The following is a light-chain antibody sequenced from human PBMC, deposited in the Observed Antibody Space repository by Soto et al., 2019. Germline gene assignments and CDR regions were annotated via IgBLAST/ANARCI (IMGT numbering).Light chain of an antibody. CDR3: TQANSLPIT. CDR2: AAS. CDR1: HGISSW. J-gene: IGKJ4*01. Sequence: DIQMTQSPSSVSASVGDRVPITCRARHGISSWLAWSQQKPGKAPKLLIYAASSLQSGVPSRFSGSGSGTDFTLTIRSLKTDDFATDDSTQANSLPITFGGGTKVDIK. V-gene: IGKV1-12*01.